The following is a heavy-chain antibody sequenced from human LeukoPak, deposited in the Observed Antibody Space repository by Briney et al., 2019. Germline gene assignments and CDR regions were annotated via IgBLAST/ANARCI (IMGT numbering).Heavy chain of an antibody. CDR2: ISSSSSYI. CDR1: GFTFSSYS. J-gene: IGHJ4*02. V-gene: IGHV3-21*04. CDR3: ARDSIAAAGTDY. D-gene: IGHD6-13*01. Sequence: GGSLRLSCAASGFTFSSYSMNWIRQAPGKGLEWVSSISSSSSYIYYADSVKGRFTISRDNAKNSLYLQMNSLRAEDTAVYYCARDSIAAAGTDYWGQGTLVTVSS.